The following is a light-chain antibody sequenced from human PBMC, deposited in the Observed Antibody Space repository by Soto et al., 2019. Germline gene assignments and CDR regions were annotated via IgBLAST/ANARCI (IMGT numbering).Light chain of an antibody. CDR2: GAS. CDR1: QSVSSN. Sequence: EIVMTQSPATLSVSPGERATLSCRASQSVSSNLAWYQQKPGQAPRLLIYGASTRATGIPARFSGSGSGTEFTLTISSLQSEDFAVYYCQHYHSWPLTFGGGTKLEIK. V-gene: IGKV3-15*01. CDR3: QHYHSWPLT. J-gene: IGKJ4*01.